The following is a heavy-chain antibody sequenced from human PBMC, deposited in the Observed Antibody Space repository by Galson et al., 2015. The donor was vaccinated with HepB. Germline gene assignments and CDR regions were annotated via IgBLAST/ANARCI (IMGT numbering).Heavy chain of an antibody. CDR3: ARSRHSSSWPGGFDY. CDR2: IWYDGSNE. D-gene: IGHD6-13*01. Sequence: SLRLSCAASGFTFSSYGMHWVRQAPGKGLEWVALIWYDGSNEYYADSVKGRFTISRDNSENTLYLQMNSLRAEDTAVYYCARSRHSSSWPGGFDYWGQGILVTVSS. J-gene: IGHJ4*02. V-gene: IGHV3-33*01. CDR1: GFTFSSYG.